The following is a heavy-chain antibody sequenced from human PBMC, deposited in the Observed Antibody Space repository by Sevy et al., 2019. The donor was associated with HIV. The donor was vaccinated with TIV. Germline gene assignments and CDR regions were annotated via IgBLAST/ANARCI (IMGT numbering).Heavy chain of an antibody. V-gene: IGHV1-2*02. CDR3: SRDLRLRGYRYGCFDY. Sequence: ASVKVSCKASGYTFTGQYIHWVRQAPGQGLEWMGWINPNSGNTNYAQEFQGRVTMTRDTSISTAYMELSGLKSDDTAVYYCSRDLRLRGYRYGCFDYRGQGTLVTVSS. CDR2: INPNSGNT. CDR1: GYTFTGQY. J-gene: IGHJ4*02. D-gene: IGHD5-18*01.